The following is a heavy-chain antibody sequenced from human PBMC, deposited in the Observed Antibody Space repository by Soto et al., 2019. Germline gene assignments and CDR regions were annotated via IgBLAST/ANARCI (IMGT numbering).Heavy chain of an antibody. CDR1: GFTFSSYG. V-gene: IGHV3-33*01. J-gene: IGHJ4*03. CDR3: ARGDHGYGDYSLYY. Sequence: GGSLRLSCAASGFTFSSYGMHWVRQAPGKGLGWVAVIWYDGSNKYYADSVKGRFTISRDNAKNTLYLQMNSLRAEDTAVYYCARGDHGYGDYSLYYWGQGTMVTVSS. CDR2: IWYDGSNK. D-gene: IGHD4-17*01.